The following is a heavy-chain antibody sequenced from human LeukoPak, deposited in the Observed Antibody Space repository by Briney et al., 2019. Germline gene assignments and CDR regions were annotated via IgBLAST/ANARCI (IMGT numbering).Heavy chain of an antibody. CDR1: GFTFSSYW. CDR3: ARGVLRYDFWSGYYEDAFDI. Sequence: GGSLRLSCAASGFTFSSYWMHWVRQAPGKGLVWVSRINSDGSSTSYADSVKGRFTISRDNAKNTLYLQMNSLRAEDTAVYYCARGVLRYDFWSGYYEDAFDIWGQGTMVTVSS. D-gene: IGHD3-3*01. V-gene: IGHV3-74*01. J-gene: IGHJ3*02. CDR2: INSDGSST.